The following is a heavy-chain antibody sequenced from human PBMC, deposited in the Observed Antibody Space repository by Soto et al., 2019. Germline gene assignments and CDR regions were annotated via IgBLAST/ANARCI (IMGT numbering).Heavy chain of an antibody. J-gene: IGHJ5*02. Sequence: ASVKVSCKASGYTFTSYDINWVRQAPGQGLEWMGRIIPNLGKANYAQKFQGRVTITTDKSTSTAYMELSSLRSEDTAVYYCARENPHSTWGQGTLVTVSS. D-gene: IGHD6-13*01. V-gene: IGHV1-69*04. CDR1: GYTFTSYD. CDR3: ARENPHST. CDR2: IIPNLGKA.